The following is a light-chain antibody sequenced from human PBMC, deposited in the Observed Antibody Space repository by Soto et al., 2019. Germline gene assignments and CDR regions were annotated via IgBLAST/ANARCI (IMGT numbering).Light chain of an antibody. CDR1: ESVGSH. Sequence: DTVMTQSPVTLSLSPGETATLSCRASESVGSHLAWYQQIPGQAPRLLIDGVSTRATGIPARFRGSGSETEFALTISSLQSEDFEVYCCQQYDNWSPWTFGQGTKVEI. J-gene: IGKJ1*01. V-gene: IGKV3-15*01. CDR2: GVS. CDR3: QQYDNWSPWT.